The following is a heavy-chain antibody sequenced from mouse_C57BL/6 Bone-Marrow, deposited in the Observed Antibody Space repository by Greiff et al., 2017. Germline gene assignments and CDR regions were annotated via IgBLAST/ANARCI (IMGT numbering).Heavy chain of an antibody. V-gene: IGHV1-64*01. CDR1: GYTFTSYW. J-gene: IGHJ2*01. Sequence: QVHVKQPGAELVKPGASVKLSCKASGYTFTSYWMRWVKQRPGQGLEWIGMIHPNSGSTNYNEKFKSKATLTVDKSSSTAYMQLSSLTSEDSAVYYWARPGTRYFDYWGQGTTLTVSA. D-gene: IGHD4-1*01. CDR2: IHPNSGST. CDR3: ARPGTRYFDY.